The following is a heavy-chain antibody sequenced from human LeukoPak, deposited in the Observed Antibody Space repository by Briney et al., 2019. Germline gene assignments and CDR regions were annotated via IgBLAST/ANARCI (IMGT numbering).Heavy chain of an antibody. CDR3: ARWYSSSSGGYGMDV. V-gene: IGHV4-59*01. CDR1: GGSISSYY. CDR2: IYYSGST. D-gene: IGHD6-6*01. J-gene: IGHJ6*02. Sequence: SETLSLTCTVSGGSISSYYWSWIRQPPGKGLEWSGYIYYSGSTNYNPSLKSRVTISVDTSKNQFSLKLSSVTAADTAVYYCARWYSSSSGGYGMDVWGQGTTVTVSS.